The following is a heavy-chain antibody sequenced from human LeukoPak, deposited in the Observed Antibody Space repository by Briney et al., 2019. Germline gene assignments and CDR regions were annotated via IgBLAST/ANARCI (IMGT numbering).Heavy chain of an antibody. CDR1: GGTFSGYG. D-gene: IGHD2-15*01. Sequence: SVKVSCKASGGTFSGYGVCWVRQAPGQGLEWMGGIIPIFGTTNVAPKFQGRVTITADESTGTAYMELSSLRSEDTAVYYCARDSCSGSSCYFYGPFDFWGQGTLVTVSS. CDR2: IIPIFGTT. CDR3: ARDSCSGSSCYFYGPFDF. V-gene: IGHV1-69*13. J-gene: IGHJ4*02.